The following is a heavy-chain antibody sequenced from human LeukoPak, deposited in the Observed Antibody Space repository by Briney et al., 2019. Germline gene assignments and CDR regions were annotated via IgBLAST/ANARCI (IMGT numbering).Heavy chain of an antibody. CDR3: ARGRYYDFWSGYNYYYYGMDV. D-gene: IGHD3-3*01. V-gene: IGHV4-34*01. Sequence: SETLSLTCAVYGGSFSGYYWSWIRQPPGKELEWIGEINHSGSTNYNPSLKSRVTISVDTSKNQFSLKLSSVTAADTAVYYCARGRYYDFWSGYNYYYYGMDVWGQGTLVTVSS. J-gene: IGHJ6*02. CDR2: INHSGST. CDR1: GGSFSGYY.